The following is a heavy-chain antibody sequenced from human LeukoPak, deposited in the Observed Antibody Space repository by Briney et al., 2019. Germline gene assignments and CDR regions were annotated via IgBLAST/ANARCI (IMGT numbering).Heavy chain of an antibody. D-gene: IGHD3-10*01. CDR1: GGSHRREVRY. Sequence: PSQTLSLTRTVCGGSHRREVRYSRWIPKPPGRDLEWIGFIAFYGKTHYNPSLTSRTTISRDTSKNLFSLRLASVTVADTAVYFCASSSSGYYGLDVWGQGTTVTVSS. CDR3: ASSSSGYYGLDV. J-gene: IGHJ6*02. V-gene: IGHV4-31*03. CDR2: IAFYGKT.